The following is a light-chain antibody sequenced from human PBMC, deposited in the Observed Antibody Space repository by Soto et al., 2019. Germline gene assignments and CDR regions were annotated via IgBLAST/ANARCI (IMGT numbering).Light chain of an antibody. CDR3: QQYDSFSGT. Sequence: DIQMTQSPSSLSASVGDRVTITCRASQSISSWLAWYQQKPGKAPKLLILDTSSLKSGVPSRFSGSGSGTEFTLTISSLQPDDFATYYCQQYDSFSGTFGQGTKVDIK. J-gene: IGKJ1*01. CDR1: QSISSW. V-gene: IGKV1-5*01. CDR2: DTS.